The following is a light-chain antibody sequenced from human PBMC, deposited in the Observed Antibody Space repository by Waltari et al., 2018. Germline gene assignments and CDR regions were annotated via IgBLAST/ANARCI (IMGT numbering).Light chain of an antibody. CDR2: DAS. J-gene: IGKJ2*01. CDR3: XXRSNWPYT. Sequence: EIVLTQSPATLSLSPGERATLPCRASQSVSSYLAWYQQKPGQAPRLLIYDASTRATGIPARFSGSGSGTDFTLTISSLEPEDFAVXYXXXRSNWPYTFGQGTKLESK. CDR1: QSVSSY. V-gene: IGKV3-11*01.